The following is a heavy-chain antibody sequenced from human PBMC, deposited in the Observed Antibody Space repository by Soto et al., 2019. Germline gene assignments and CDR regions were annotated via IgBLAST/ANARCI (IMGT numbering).Heavy chain of an antibody. CDR3: AKEGHTSGRCGCFNI. J-gene: IGHJ3*02. CDR2: ISVDGRND. D-gene: IGHD6-19*01. CDR1: GFTLSSSV. V-gene: IGHV3-30*18. Sequence: AGGSLRLSCEASGFTLSSSVMHWVRQAPGKRLEWLSVISVDGRNDLHAGAVKGRFTMSRDISKNMVYLQMNDLRPDDTAMYFCAKEGHTSGRCGCFNIWGQGTMVTVSS.